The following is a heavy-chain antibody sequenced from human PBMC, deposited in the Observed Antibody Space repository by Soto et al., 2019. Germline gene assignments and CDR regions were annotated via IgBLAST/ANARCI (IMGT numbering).Heavy chain of an antibody. Sequence: SETLSLTCSVSGDSISNLDYFWAWIRQPPGQALEYIGYIYKSATTYYNPSFESRVAISVDTSKSQFSLNVTSVTAADTAVYFCARGRYCLTGRCFPDWFDSWGQGALVTVSS. D-gene: IGHD7-27*01. J-gene: IGHJ5*01. V-gene: IGHV4-30-4*01. CDR2: IYKSATT. CDR1: GDSISNLDYF. CDR3: ARGRYCLTGRCFPDWFDS.